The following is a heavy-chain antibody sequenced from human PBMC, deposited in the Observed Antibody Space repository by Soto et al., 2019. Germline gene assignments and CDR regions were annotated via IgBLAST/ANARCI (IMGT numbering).Heavy chain of an antibody. Sequence: SETLSLTCTVSGGSISSYYWSWIRQPAGKGLEWIGRIYTSGSTNYNPSLKSRVTMSVETSRNQFSLKLSSVTAADTAAYYCARDRERIAARDYCGQGTMVTV. CDR1: GGSISSYY. V-gene: IGHV4-4*07. CDR3: ARDRERIAARDY. D-gene: IGHD6-6*01. CDR2: IYTSGST. J-gene: IGHJ4*02.